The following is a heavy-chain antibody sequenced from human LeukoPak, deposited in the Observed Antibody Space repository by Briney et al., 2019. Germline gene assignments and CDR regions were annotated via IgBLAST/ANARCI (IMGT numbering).Heavy chain of an antibody. CDR1: GFTFDDYA. CDR2: ISWNSGKI. Sequence: PGRSLRLSCAASGFTFDDYAMHWVRQAPGKGLEWVSGISWNSGKIGYADSVKGRFTISRDNAKNSLYLRMNSLRAEDTALYYCAKDVRAAVLNAFDVWGQGTMVTVSS. D-gene: IGHD3-9*01. J-gene: IGHJ3*01. V-gene: IGHV3-9*01. CDR3: AKDVRAAVLNAFDV.